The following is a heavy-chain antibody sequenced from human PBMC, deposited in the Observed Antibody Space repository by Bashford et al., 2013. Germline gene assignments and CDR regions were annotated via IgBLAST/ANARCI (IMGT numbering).Heavy chain of an antibody. CDR1: GGSISSGSYF. D-gene: IGHD3-22*01. V-gene: IGHV4-61*01. J-gene: IGHJ5*02. CDR3: AGTTYYYDSRGYYLGYWFDP. CDR2: IYHSGST. Sequence: SETLSLTCTVSGGSISSGSYFWSWIRQPPGKGLEWIGYIYHSGSTDYNPSLKSRVTISVDTSKSQFSLNLTSVTAVDTAVYYCAGTTYYYDSRGYYLGYWFDPWGQGTLVTVSS.